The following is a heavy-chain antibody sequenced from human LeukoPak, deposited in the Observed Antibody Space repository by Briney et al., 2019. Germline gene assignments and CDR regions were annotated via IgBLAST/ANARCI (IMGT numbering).Heavy chain of an antibody. CDR2: ISGSGGST. D-gene: IGHD2-15*01. CDR3: ARDACSGGSCYPMTAPYWFDP. Sequence: GGSLRLSCAASGFTFSSYAMSWVRQAPGKGLEWVSAISGSGGSTYYADSVKGRFTISRDNAKNSLYLQMNSLRAEDTAVYYCARDACSGGSCYPMTAPYWFDPWGQGTLVTVSS. J-gene: IGHJ5*02. CDR1: GFTFSSYA. V-gene: IGHV3-23*01.